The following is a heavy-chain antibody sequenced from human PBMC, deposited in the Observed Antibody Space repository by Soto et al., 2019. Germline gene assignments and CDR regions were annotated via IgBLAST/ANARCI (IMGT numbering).Heavy chain of an antibody. V-gene: IGHV3-15*01. CDR3: TTGPSLGYCSGGSCYSWSEYFQH. CDR1: GFTFSTYA. CDR2: ISTSGGTT. J-gene: IGHJ1*01. D-gene: IGHD2-15*01. Sequence: GGSLRLSCAASGFTFSTYAMSWVRQAPGKGLEWVSSISTSGGTTDYAAPVKGRFTISRDDSKNTLYLQMNSLKTEDTAVYYCTTGPSLGYCSGGSCYSWSEYFQHWGQGTLVTVSS.